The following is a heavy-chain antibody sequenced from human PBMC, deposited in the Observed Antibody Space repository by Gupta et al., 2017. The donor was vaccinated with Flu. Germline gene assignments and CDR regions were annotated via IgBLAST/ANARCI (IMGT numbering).Heavy chain of an antibody. CDR2: IYYSGST. CDR3: ARAPRENYSSSWPTLFDY. Sequence: QVQLQESGPGLVKPSETLSLTCTVSGGSISSYYWSWIRQPPGKGLEWIGYIYYSGSTNYNPSLKSRVTISVDTSKNQFSLKLSSVTAADTAVYYCARAPRENYSSSWPTLFDYWGQGTLVTVSS. CDR1: GGSISSYY. V-gene: IGHV4-59*01. D-gene: IGHD6-13*01. J-gene: IGHJ4*02.